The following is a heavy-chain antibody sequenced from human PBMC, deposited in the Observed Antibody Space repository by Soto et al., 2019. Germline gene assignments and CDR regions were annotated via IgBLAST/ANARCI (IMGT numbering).Heavy chain of an antibody. J-gene: IGHJ4*02. V-gene: IGHV1-69*01. CDR2: IIPIFGTA. CDR3: ACVEKSPGHKLYAY. Sequence: ASAKVSCKASGGTFSSYAISWVRRAPGEGLEWMGGIIPIFGTANYAQKFQGRVSITADESTSTTYMELSSLRPEATAVYSFACVEKSPGHKLYAYWGQGTLVTVSS. CDR1: GGTFSSYA. D-gene: IGHD2-8*01.